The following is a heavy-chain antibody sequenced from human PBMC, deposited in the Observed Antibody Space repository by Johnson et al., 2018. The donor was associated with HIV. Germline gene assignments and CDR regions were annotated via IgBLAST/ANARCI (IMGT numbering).Heavy chain of an antibody. CDR2: IKSKTDGGTT. J-gene: IGHJ3*02. V-gene: IGHV3-15*01. CDR3: ASEYSSSSQPNAFDI. D-gene: IGHD6-6*01. CDR1: GFTFSNAW. Sequence: VHLVESGGGLVKPGGSLRLSCAASGFTFSNAWMSWVRQAPGKGLEWVGRIKSKTDGGTTDYAAPVKGRFTISRDDSKNTLYLQMNSLKTEDTAVYYCASEYSSSSQPNAFDIWGQGTMVTVSS.